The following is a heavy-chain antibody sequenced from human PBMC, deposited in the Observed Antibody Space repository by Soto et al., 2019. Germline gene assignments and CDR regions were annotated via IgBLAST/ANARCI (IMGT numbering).Heavy chain of an antibody. J-gene: IGHJ6*03. Sequence: GASVKVSCKASGGTFSSYTMSWVRQAPGQGLEWMGRIIPILGIANYAQKFQGRVTITADKSTSTAYMELSSLRSEDTAVYYCARDLWAVQPGDYYYMDVWGKGTTVTVSS. V-gene: IGHV1-69*04. CDR1: GGTFSSYT. CDR2: IIPILGIA. CDR3: ARDLWAVQPGDYYYMDV. D-gene: IGHD1-1*01.